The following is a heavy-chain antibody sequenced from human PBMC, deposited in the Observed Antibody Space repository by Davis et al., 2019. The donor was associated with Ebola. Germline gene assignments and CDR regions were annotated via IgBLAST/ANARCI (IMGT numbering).Heavy chain of an antibody. CDR2: IISKANSYAT. CDR3: TPRFDY. CDR1: GFTFSGSA. J-gene: IGHJ4*02. V-gene: IGHV3-73*01. Sequence: GGSLRLSCAASGFTFSGSAMHWXXXXSXXXXXXFCRIISKANSYATAYAASVKGRFTISRDDSKNTGYLQMNSLKTEDTAVYYCTPRFDYWGQGTLVTVSS.